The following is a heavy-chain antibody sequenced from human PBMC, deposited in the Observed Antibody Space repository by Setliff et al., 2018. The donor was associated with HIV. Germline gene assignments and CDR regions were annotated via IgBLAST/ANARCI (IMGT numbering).Heavy chain of an antibody. V-gene: IGHV4-34*01. D-gene: IGHD1-26*01. CDR1: GGSFSGYY. J-gene: IGHJ6*02. Sequence: SETLSLTCAVYGGSFSGYYWSWIRQSPGKGLEWIGEINHTGSTNYIPSLKSRLTMSVDTSKNQFSLKLSSVTAADTAVYYCARRSIVGVARGFYYYNLDVWGQGTTVTVSS. CDR2: INHTGST. CDR3: ARRSIVGVARGFYYYNLDV.